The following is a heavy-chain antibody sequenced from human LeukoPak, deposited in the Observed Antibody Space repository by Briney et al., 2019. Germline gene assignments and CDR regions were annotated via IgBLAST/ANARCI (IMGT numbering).Heavy chain of an antibody. CDR1: GFTFSSYG. J-gene: IGHJ4*02. Sequence: PGRSLRLSCAASGFTFSSYGMHWVRQAPGKGLEWVAVKWYDGSNKYYADSVKGRFTISRDNSKNTLYLQMNSLRAEDTAVYYCAREARDNYFDYWGQGTLVTVSS. CDR3: AREARDNYFDY. CDR2: KWYDGSNK. V-gene: IGHV3-33*01.